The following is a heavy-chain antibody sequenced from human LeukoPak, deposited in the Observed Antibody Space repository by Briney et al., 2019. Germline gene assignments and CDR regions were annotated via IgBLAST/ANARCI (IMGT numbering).Heavy chain of an antibody. D-gene: IGHD1-1*01. V-gene: IGHV3-23*01. CDR3: AKLSRLESYYYYMDV. CDR2: ISGDGSTT. CDR1: GFTFSAHA. J-gene: IGHJ6*03. Sequence: GGSLRLSCAVSGFTFSAHAMSWVRQAPGKGLEWVSSISGDGSTTYYTDSVKGRLTISRDNSKNILFLQMNSLRAEDTAIYYCAKLSRLESYYYYMDVWGRGTTVTVSS.